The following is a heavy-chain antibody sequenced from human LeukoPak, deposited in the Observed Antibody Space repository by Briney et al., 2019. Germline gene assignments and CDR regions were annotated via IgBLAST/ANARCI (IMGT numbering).Heavy chain of an antibody. D-gene: IGHD4-17*01. CDR3: ASERRTVIDS. V-gene: IGHV3-48*01. CDR1: GFTFSSYS. CDR2: ISSSSTI. J-gene: IGHJ4*02. Sequence: PGGSLRLSCAASGFTFSSYSMNWVRQAPGKGLEWVSYISSSSTIYYADSVKGRFTISRDNAKNSLYLQMNSLRAEDTAVYYCASERRTVIDSWGQGTLVTVSS.